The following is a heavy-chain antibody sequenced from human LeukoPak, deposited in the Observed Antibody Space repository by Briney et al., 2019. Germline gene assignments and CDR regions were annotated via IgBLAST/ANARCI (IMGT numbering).Heavy chain of an antibody. J-gene: IGHJ4*02. CDR2: IYSGGTT. Sequence: GGSLRLSCAASGFIVSSSYMIWVRQAPGQGLEWVSVIYSGGTTYYADSVRGRFTISRDNSKNTLYLQMNSLRAEDTAVYYCAKDPAGYDSIGTDYWGQGTLVTVSS. V-gene: IGHV3-53*01. D-gene: IGHD5-12*01. CDR3: AKDPAGYDSIGTDY. CDR1: GFIVSSSY.